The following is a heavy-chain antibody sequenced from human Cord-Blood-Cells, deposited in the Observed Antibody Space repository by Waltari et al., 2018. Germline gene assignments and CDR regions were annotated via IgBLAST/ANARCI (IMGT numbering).Heavy chain of an antibody. D-gene: IGHD4-17*01. CDR1: GGTFSGYY. Sequence: QVQLQQWGAGLLKPSETLSLTCAVYGGTFSGYYWSWIRQPSGKGLEWIGGINHSGSTNYIPSLKSRVSISVDTSKNQFSLKLSSVTAADTSVYYCARKVSGVTTAKRWFDPWGQGTLVTVSS. CDR3: ARKVSGVTTAKRWFDP. V-gene: IGHV4-34*01. J-gene: IGHJ5*02. CDR2: INHSGST.